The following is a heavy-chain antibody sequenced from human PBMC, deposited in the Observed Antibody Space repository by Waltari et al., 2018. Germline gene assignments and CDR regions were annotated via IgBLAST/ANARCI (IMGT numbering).Heavy chain of an antibody. CDR3: ARGASSRSPQSYRWENFFDY. Sequence: QVHLVQSGGEVRMPGSSIRLSCKTSGGSFTAYTFNWLRQAPGLGLEWLGRTIPLSGTRNYEHKFQGRATITADESTTTVYMMLNSLTTEDTALYFCARGASSRSPQSYRWENFFDYWGQGSLVTVSS. CDR2: TIPLSGTR. V-gene: IGHV1-69*12. CDR1: GGSFTAYT. D-gene: IGHD1-26*01. J-gene: IGHJ4*02.